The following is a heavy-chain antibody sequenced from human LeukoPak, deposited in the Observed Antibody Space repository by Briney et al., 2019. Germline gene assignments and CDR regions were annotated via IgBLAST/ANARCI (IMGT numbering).Heavy chain of an antibody. CDR1: GFTFNTYT. CDR3: TKSVRWEYYYDSSGPVDY. Sequence: GGSLRLSCSASGFTFNTYTMNWVRQAPGKGLEWVSAISGSGGSTYYADSVKGRFTISRDNSKNTLYLQMHSLRVEDTAVYYCTKSVRWEYYYDSSGPVDYWGQGTLVTVSS. J-gene: IGHJ4*02. CDR2: ISGSGGST. V-gene: IGHV3-23*01. D-gene: IGHD3-22*01.